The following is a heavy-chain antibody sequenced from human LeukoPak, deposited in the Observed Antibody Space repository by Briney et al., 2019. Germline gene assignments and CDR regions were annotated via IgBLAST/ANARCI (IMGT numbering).Heavy chain of an antibody. CDR3: ARGSLYCGGDCYHDI. V-gene: IGHV1-8*01. D-gene: IGHD2-21*02. Sequence: GASVKVSCKASGYTFTSYDINWVRQATGQGLEWMGWTNPNSGNTGYAQKFQGRVTMTRNTSINTAYMELSSLRSEDAAVYYCARGSLYCGGDCYHDIWGQGTMVTVSS. J-gene: IGHJ3*02. CDR2: TNPNSGNT. CDR1: GYTFTSYD.